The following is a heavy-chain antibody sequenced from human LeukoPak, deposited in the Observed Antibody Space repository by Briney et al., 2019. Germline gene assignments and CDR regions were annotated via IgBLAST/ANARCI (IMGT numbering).Heavy chain of an antibody. V-gene: IGHV3-48*04. Sequence: GGSLRLSCAASGFTFRSYGMTWVRQAPGKGLEWVSYISSSGSTIYYADSVKGRFTISRDNAKNSLYLQMNSLRAEDTAVYYCARELRYFDWLYDYWGQGTLVTVSS. J-gene: IGHJ4*02. D-gene: IGHD3-9*01. CDR1: GFTFRSYG. CDR3: ARELRYFDWLYDY. CDR2: ISSSGSTI.